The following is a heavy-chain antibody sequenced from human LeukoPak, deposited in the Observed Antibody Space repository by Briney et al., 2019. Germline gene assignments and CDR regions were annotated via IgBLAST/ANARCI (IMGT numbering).Heavy chain of an antibody. CDR1: GFTFDTYA. V-gene: IGHV3-53*04. Sequence: GGSLRLSCTVSGFTFDTYAMSWVRQAPGKGLEWVSVIYSGGSTYYADSVKGRFTISRHNSKNTLYLQMNSLRAEDTAVYYCARSDYGDYASPDYWGQGTLVTVSS. CDR3: ARSDYGDYASPDY. CDR2: IYSGGST. D-gene: IGHD4-17*01. J-gene: IGHJ4*02.